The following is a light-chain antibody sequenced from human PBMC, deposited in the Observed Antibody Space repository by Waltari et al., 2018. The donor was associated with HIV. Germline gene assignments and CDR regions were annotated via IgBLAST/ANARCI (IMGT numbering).Light chain of an antibody. CDR2: DAS. CDR1: QSVSSY. CDR3: QQRRNWPKT. Sequence: ERATLSCRASQSVSSYLAWYQQKPGQAPRLLIYDASNRATGIPARFSGSGSGTDFTLTISSLESEDFAVYYCQQRRNWPKTFGQGTKVEIK. J-gene: IGKJ1*01. V-gene: IGKV3-11*01.